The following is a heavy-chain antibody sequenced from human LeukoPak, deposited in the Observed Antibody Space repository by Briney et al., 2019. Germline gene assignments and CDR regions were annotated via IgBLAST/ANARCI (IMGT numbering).Heavy chain of an antibody. CDR1: GGSISSYY. Sequence: SETLSLTCTVSGGSISSYYWSWIRQPPGKGLEWIGEINHSGSTNYNPSLKSRVTISVDTSKNQFSLKLSSVTAADTAVYYCARDGGGIAAADTRFDYWGQGTLVTVSS. J-gene: IGHJ4*02. V-gene: IGHV4-34*01. CDR3: ARDGGGIAAADTRFDY. D-gene: IGHD6-13*01. CDR2: INHSGST.